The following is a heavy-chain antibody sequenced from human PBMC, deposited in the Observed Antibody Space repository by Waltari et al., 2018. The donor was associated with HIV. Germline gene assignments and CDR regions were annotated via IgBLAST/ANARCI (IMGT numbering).Heavy chain of an antibody. CDR2: IKQDGSEK. J-gene: IGHJ3*02. CDR3: ARMGLMMYAIGAFDI. CDR1: GFPFSLYW. V-gene: IGHV3-7*01. Sequence: EVQLVESGGGLVQPGGSMSLSCAASGFPFSLYWMSWVRQAPGKGLEWVANIKQDGSEKHYVDSVKGRFTISRDNAKKSLYLQMNSLRAEDTAVYYCARMGLMMYAIGAFDIWGQGTMVTVSS. D-gene: IGHD2-8*01.